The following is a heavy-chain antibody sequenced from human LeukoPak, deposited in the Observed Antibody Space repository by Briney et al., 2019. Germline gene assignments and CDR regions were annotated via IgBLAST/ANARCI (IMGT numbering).Heavy chain of an antibody. Sequence: PSETLSLTCTVSGGSISSSSYYWGWIRQPPGKGLEWIGSIYYSGSTYYNPSLKSRVTISVDTSKNQFSLKLSSVTAADTAVYYCARQDQLLRRFHWGWFDPWGQGTLVTVSS. CDR3: ARQDQLLRRFHWGWFDP. CDR1: GGSISSSSYY. CDR2: IYYSGST. J-gene: IGHJ5*02. V-gene: IGHV4-39*01. D-gene: IGHD2-2*01.